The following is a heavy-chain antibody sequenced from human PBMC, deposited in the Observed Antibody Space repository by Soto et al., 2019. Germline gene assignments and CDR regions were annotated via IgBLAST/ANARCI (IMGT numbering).Heavy chain of an antibody. Sequence: ASVKVSCKASGYTFTSYYMHWVRQAPGQGLEWMGIINPSGGSTSYAQKFQGRVTMTRDTSTSTVYMELSSLRSEDTAVYYCASDYDFWSGYWEDYYYYYGMDVWGQGTTVTVSS. J-gene: IGHJ6*02. V-gene: IGHV1-46*01. CDR2: INPSGGST. CDR1: GYTFTSYY. CDR3: ASDYDFWSGYWEDYYYYYGMDV. D-gene: IGHD3-3*01.